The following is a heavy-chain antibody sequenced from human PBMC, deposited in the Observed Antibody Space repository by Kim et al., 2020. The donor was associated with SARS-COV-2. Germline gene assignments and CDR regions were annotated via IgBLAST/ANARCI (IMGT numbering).Heavy chain of an antibody. Sequence: GGSLRLSCAASGFTFSSYAMHWVRQAPGKGLEWVAVISYDGSNKYYADSVKGRFTISRDNSKNTLYLQMNSLRAEDTAVYYCARRETGVLDAFDIWGQGTMVTVSS. CDR2: ISYDGSNK. J-gene: IGHJ3*02. CDR3: ARRETGVLDAFDI. V-gene: IGHV3-30*04. CDR1: GFTFSSYA. D-gene: IGHD1-1*01.